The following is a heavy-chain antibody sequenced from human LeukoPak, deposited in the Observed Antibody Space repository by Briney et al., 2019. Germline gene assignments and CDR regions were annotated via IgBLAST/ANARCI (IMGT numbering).Heavy chain of an antibody. CDR3: ARDEGYVLGFDP. Sequence: PGGSLRLSCAASGFTFSSYSMNWVRQAPGKGLEWVSSISSSGSYIYYADSVKGRFTISRDNAKNSLYLQMNSLRAEGTAVYYCARDEGYVLGFDPWGQGTLVTVSS. CDR2: ISSSGSYI. J-gene: IGHJ5*02. CDR1: GFTFSSYS. V-gene: IGHV3-21*01. D-gene: IGHD5-12*01.